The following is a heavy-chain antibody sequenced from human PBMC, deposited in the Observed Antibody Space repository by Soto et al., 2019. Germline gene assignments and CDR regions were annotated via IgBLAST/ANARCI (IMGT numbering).Heavy chain of an antibody. Sequence: SETLSLTCAVYGGSFSGYYWSWIRQPPGKGLEWIGEINHSGSTNYNPSLKSRVTISVDTSKNQFSLKLSSVTAADTAVYYCAGGYVGEQQLVARYMDVWGKGTTVTVSS. V-gene: IGHV4-34*01. CDR3: AGGYVGEQQLVARYMDV. D-gene: IGHD6-13*01. J-gene: IGHJ6*03. CDR2: INHSGST. CDR1: GGSFSGYY.